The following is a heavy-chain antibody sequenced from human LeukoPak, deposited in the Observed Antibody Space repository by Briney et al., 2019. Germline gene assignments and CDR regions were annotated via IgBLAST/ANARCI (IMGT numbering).Heavy chain of an antibody. J-gene: IGHJ6*03. V-gene: IGHV4-4*07. Sequence: SETLSLTCTVSGDSMSGFYWSWIRQPAGKGPQWIGRISTSGSTNYNPSLKSRVTMSVDRSTNEFSLTVRSVTAADTALYYCARGLPSYGDYVDYYFYMDVWGKGTTVTVSS. D-gene: IGHD4-17*01. CDR2: ISTSGST. CDR1: GDSMSGFY. CDR3: ARGLPSYGDYVDYYFYMDV.